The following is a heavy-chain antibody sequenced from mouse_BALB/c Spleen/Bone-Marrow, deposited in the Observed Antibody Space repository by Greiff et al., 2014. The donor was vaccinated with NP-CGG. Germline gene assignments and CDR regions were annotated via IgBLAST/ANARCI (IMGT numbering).Heavy chain of an antibody. CDR3: ARSRMRYGAMDY. D-gene: IGHD2-10*02. CDR1: GFTFSDYY. J-gene: IGHJ4*01. CDR2: ISDGGNYS. Sequence: DVKLVESGGGLVKPGGSLKLSCAASGFTFSDYYIYWLRQTLEKRLEWVATISDGGNYSYYPDSVKGRFTISRDNAKNNLYLQMSSLKSEDTAMYYCARSRMRYGAMDYWGQGTSVTVFS. V-gene: IGHV5-4*02.